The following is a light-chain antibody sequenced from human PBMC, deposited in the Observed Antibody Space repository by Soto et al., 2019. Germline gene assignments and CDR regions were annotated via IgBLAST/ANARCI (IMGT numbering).Light chain of an antibody. CDR1: QIVSSRY. J-gene: IGKJ1*01. CDR2: GAS. CDR3: QQYATSPRT. V-gene: IGKV3-20*01. Sequence: EIVLTQSPGTLSLSPGERATLSCRASQIVSSRYLAWYQQKPGQAPRLLIYGASSRATGIPDRFSGSGSGTDFTLTISRLEPEDFVVYYCQQYATSPRTFGQGTKVEIK.